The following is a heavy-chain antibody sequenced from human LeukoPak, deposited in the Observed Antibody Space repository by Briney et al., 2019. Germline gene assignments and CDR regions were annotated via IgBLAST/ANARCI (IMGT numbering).Heavy chain of an antibody. CDR3: ARDHLRPRGGGGGGDCSAFDI. CDR2: IYHSGST. D-gene: IGHD2-21*02. CDR1: GYSISSGYY. J-gene: IGHJ3*02. V-gene: IGHV4-38-2*02. Sequence: SETLSLTCTVSGYSISSGYYWGWIRQPPGEGLEWIGSIYHSGSTYYNPSLKSRVTISVDTSKNQFSLKLSSVTAADTAVYYCARDHLRPRGGGGGGDCSAFDIWGQGTLVTVSS.